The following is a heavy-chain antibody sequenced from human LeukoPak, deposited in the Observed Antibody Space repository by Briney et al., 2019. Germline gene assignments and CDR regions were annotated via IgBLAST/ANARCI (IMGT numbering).Heavy chain of an antibody. CDR3: ARSGYGSSWYFFDY. Sequence: GGSLRLSCAASGFIFSTYSINWVRQAPGKGLEWVSHISSSSSSIYYADSVKGRFTISRDNAKNSLYLQMNSLRDEDTAVYYCARSGYGSSWYFFDYWGQGTLVTISS. CDR2: ISSSSSSI. CDR1: GFIFSTYS. J-gene: IGHJ4*02. V-gene: IGHV3-48*02. D-gene: IGHD6-13*01.